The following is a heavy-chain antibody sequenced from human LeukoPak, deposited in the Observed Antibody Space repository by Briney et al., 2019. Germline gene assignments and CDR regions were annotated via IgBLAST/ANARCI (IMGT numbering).Heavy chain of an antibody. CDR2: IYYSGSI. CDR3: ARAGGHFYDSTGYGPHYYFQY. D-gene: IGHD3-22*01. V-gene: IGHV4-59*01. Sequence: NTSETLSLTCTVSGASISSYYWSWIRQPPGKGLEWIGYIYYSGSINYSPSLKSRVTISVDTSKNQFSLKLSSVTAADTAVYYCARAGGHFYDSTGYGPHYYFQYWGQGTLVTVSS. CDR1: GASISSYY. J-gene: IGHJ1*01.